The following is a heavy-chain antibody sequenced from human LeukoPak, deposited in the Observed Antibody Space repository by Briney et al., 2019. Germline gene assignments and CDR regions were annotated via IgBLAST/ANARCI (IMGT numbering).Heavy chain of an antibody. J-gene: IGHJ4*02. V-gene: IGHV1-24*01. CDR2: FDPEDGET. D-gene: IGHD3-3*01. CDR3: ASPGDYDFWSGYDY. CDR1: GYTLTELS. Sequence: ASVKVSFTVSGYTLTELSMHWVRQAPGKGLEWMGGFDPEDGETIYAQKFQGRVTMTEDTSTDTAYMELSSLRSEDTAVYYCASPGDYDFWSGYDYWGQGTLVTVSS.